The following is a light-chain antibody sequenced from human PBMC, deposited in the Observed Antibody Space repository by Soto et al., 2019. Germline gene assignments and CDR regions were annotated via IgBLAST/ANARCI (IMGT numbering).Light chain of an antibody. V-gene: IGKV2-28*01. CDR3: MQPLQSWT. CDR2: LGS. Sequence: DIVMTQSPLSLPVTPGEPASISCRSSLSLLHSNGYNYLDWYLQKPGQSPQLLIYLGSNRASGVPDRFSGSGSGTDFTLKISRVEAEDVGVYYCMQPLQSWTFGQGTKVEIK. CDR1: LSLLHSNGYNY. J-gene: IGKJ1*01.